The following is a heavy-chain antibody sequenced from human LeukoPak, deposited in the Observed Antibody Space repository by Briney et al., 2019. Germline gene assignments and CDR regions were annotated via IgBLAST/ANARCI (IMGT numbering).Heavy chain of an antibody. CDR1: GFTFDDYG. CDR2: IRSKTYGGTT. J-gene: IGHJ6*03. D-gene: IGHD6-13*01. CDR3: TRASSSTWSYYYYYMDV. Sequence: PGGSLRLSCAAPGFTFDDYGMSWVRQAPGKGLEGVGFIRSKTYGGTTEYAASVKGRFTISRDDSKSIAYLQMNSLKTEDTAVYYCTRASSSTWSYYYYYMDVWGKGTTVTISS. V-gene: IGHV3-49*04.